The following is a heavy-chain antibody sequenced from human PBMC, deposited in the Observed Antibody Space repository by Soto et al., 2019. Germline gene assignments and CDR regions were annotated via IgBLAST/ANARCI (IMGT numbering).Heavy chain of an antibody. Sequence: VASVKVSCKASGYTFTGYYTHWVRQAPGQGLEWMGWINPNSGGTNYAQKFQGRVTMTRDTSISTAYMELSRLRSDDTAVYYCARGALLYSSSWYNYYYGMDVWGQGTTVTVS. CDR3: ARGALLYSSSWYNYYYGMDV. CDR2: INPNSGGT. CDR1: GYTFTGYY. V-gene: IGHV1-2*02. J-gene: IGHJ6*02. D-gene: IGHD6-13*01.